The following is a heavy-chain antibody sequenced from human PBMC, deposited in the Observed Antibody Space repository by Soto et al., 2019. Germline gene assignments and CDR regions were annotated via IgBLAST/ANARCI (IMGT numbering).Heavy chain of an antibody. CDR2: ISYIGNT. CDR1: GGSISGYY. D-gene: IGHD2-21*01. Sequence: SETLSLTCTVSGGSISGYYWSWLRQPPRKGLEWIGYISYIGNTNYNPSLKSRVTISVHTSKNQFSLRLSSVTAADTAMYYCARSTHPIKYPTFHYWGQGTLVTVSA. J-gene: IGHJ4*02. V-gene: IGHV4-59*08. CDR3: ARSTHPIKYPTFHY.